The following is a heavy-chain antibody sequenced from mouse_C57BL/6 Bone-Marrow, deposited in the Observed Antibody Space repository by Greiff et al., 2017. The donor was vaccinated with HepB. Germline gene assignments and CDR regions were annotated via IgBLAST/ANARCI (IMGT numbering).Heavy chain of an antibody. CDR1: GYTFTSYD. CDR2: IYPRDGST. Sequence: QVQLQQSGPELVKPGASVKLSCKASGYTFTSYDINWVKQRPGQGLEWIGWIYPRDGSTKYNEKFKGKATLTVDTSSSTAYMELHSLTSEDSAVYFWATNIYYGYPGFAYWGQGTLVTVSA. V-gene: IGHV1-85*01. CDR3: ATNIYYGYPGFAY. J-gene: IGHJ3*01. D-gene: IGHD2-2*01.